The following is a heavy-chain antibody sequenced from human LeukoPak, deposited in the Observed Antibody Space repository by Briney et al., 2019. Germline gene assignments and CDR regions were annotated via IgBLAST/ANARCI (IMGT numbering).Heavy chain of an antibody. CDR3: SRENGALSPFGY. V-gene: IGHV4-4*02. D-gene: IGHD2-8*01. CDR2: ISLTGLT. CDR1: GGSISNTNW. J-gene: IGHJ4*02. Sequence: SETLSLTCGVSGGSISNTNWWSWVRQPPGQGLERIGEISLTGLTHYNPSLEGRVTVSLDKSKNQVSLNLTSGTAGDTAVYYFSRENGALSPFGYWGQGTLVTVLS.